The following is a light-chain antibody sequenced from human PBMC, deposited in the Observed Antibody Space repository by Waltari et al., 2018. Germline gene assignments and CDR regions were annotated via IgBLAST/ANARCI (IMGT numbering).Light chain of an antibody. CDR1: TSDIGYIKF. V-gene: IGLV2-14*01. J-gene: IGLJ2*01. Sequence: QSALTQPASVSGSPGQSIAISCTGTTSDIGYIKFVSWYQQNPAQAPKPIIYDVTGRPSGVSDRFSGSKSGNTASLTISGLQAEDEADYYCSSYTSSRTLIFGGGTKVTV. CDR2: DVT. CDR3: SSYTSSRTLI.